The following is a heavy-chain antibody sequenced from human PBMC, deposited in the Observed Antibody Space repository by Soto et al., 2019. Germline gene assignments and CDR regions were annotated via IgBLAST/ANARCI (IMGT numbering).Heavy chain of an antibody. CDR3: ARTGSSGWYDDYDAFDI. Sequence: GGSLRLSCAASGFTFSSYSMNWVRQAPGKGLEWVSSISSSSSYIYYADSVKGRFTISRDNAKNSLYLQMNSLRAEDTAVYYCARTGSSGWYDDYDAFDIWGQGTMVTVSS. V-gene: IGHV3-21*01. D-gene: IGHD6-19*01. CDR1: GFTFSSYS. J-gene: IGHJ3*02. CDR2: ISSSSSYI.